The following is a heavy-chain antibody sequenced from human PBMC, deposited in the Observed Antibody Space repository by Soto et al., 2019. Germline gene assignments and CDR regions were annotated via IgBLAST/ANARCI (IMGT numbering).Heavy chain of an antibody. CDR1: GGSISSYY. J-gene: IGHJ4*02. Sequence: SETLSLTCTVSGGSISSYYWSWIRQTPGKGLEWIGYIYYSGSTNYNPSLKSRVTISVDTSKNQFSLKLSSVTAADTAVYYCAREGGSSGWIDYWGQGTLVTVSS. D-gene: IGHD6-19*01. CDR3: AREGGSSGWIDY. V-gene: IGHV4-59*01. CDR2: IYYSGST.